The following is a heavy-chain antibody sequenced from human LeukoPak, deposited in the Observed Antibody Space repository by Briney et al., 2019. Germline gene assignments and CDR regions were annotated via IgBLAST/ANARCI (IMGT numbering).Heavy chain of an antibody. D-gene: IGHD1-26*01. V-gene: IGHV3-53*01. CDR2: IYSGGST. Sequence: GGSLRLSCVASGFTVSSNYMSWVRQAPGKGLEWVSVIYSGGSTYYADSVEGRFTISRDNSKNTLYLQMNSLRAEDTAVYYCARDSHSGSYYRLDYWGQGTLVTVSS. J-gene: IGHJ4*02. CDR1: GFTVSSNY. CDR3: ARDSHSGSYYRLDY.